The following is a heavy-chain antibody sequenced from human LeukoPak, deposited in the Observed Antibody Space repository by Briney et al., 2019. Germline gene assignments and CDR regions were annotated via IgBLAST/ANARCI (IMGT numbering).Heavy chain of an antibody. CDR2: IYYSGST. Sequence: KPSETLSLTCAVSGDSISSGGYSWAWIRQPPGKGLEWFGYIYYSGSTYYNPSLKSRVTISVDRSKNQISLKLSSVTPADTAVYYCARFVAGGGHRWFDPWGQGTLVTVST. D-gene: IGHD2-21*01. J-gene: IGHJ5*02. CDR3: ARFVAGGGHRWFDP. V-gene: IGHV4-30-2*01. CDR1: GDSISSGGYS.